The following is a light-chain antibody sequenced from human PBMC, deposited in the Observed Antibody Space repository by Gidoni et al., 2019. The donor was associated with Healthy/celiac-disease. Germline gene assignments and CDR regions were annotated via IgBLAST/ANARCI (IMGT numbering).Light chain of an antibody. Sequence: DNVMTQSPLSLPVTPGEPTSISCRSSQSLLHSNGYNYLDWYLQKPGQSPQLLIYFGSNRASGVPDRVSGSGSGTDFTLKISRVEAEDVGVYYCMQALQTPSTFGGGTKVEIK. V-gene: IGKV2-28*01. CDR1: QSLLHSNGYNY. J-gene: IGKJ4*01. CDR2: FGS. CDR3: MQALQTPST.